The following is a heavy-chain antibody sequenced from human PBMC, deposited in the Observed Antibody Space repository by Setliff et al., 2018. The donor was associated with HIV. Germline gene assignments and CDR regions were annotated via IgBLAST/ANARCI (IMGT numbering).Heavy chain of an antibody. D-gene: IGHD6-19*01. CDR2: IYWDDNK. CDR3: AYRPPYGSRAWDEGRFDP. V-gene: IGHV2-5*02. J-gene: IGHJ5*02. Sequence: VSGPMLVNPTQTLTLTCTFSGFSLISSGVGVGWIRQPPGKAPEWLGVIYWDDNKFYRPSLRNRITMTKDTSKNQVVLTMTNMQPVDTATYFCAYRPPYGSRAWDEGRFDPWGQGILVTVSS. CDR1: GFSLISSGVG.